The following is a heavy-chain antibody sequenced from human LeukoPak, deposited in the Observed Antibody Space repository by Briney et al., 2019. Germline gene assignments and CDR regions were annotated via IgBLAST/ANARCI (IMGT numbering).Heavy chain of an antibody. CDR3: ATTGYSSRNY. Sequence: GGSLRLSCAASGFTFSSYAMSWVRQAPGKGLEWVSSISGSGSGGSTYYADSVKGRFTISRDNSKNTLYLQMNSLRAEDTAVYYCATTGYSSRNYWGQGTLVTVSS. J-gene: IGHJ4*02. CDR1: GFTFSSYA. CDR2: ISGSGSGGST. D-gene: IGHD6-13*01. V-gene: IGHV3-23*01.